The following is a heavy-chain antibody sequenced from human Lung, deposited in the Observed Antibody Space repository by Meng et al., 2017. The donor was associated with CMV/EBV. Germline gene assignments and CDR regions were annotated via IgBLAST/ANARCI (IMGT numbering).Heavy chain of an antibody. CDR2: ISNSGST. J-gene: IGHJ1*01. V-gene: IGHV4-59*01. CDR1: GGSISTYY. CDR3: ASGSGYRYFQH. D-gene: IGHD3-3*01. Sequence: SXTLSLTCTVSGGSISTYYWNWLRQLPGKGLEWIGYISNSGSTDYNPSLKSRVTISVDTSKNQFSLKLTSVTAADTAVYYCASGSGYRYFQHWGQGTLVTVSS.